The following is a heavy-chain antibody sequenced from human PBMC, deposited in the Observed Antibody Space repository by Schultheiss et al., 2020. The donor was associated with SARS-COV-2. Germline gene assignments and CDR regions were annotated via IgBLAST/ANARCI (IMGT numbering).Heavy chain of an antibody. V-gene: IGHV1-46*01. Sequence: ASVKVSCKASGYTFTSYYMNWVRQAPGQGLEWMGIINPSGGSTSYAQKFQGRVTMTRDTSTSTVYMELSSLRSEDTAVYYCARDHFPCGGDCYPPSPFDYWGQGTLVTVSS. CDR2: INPSGGST. J-gene: IGHJ4*02. D-gene: IGHD2-21*02. CDR3: ARDHFPCGGDCYPPSPFDY. CDR1: GYTFTSYY.